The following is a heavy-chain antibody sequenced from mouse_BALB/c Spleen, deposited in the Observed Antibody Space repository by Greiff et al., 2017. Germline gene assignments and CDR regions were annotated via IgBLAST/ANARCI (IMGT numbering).Heavy chain of an antibody. CDR2: ISSGGGST. CDR3: ARGNYGSSHDY. J-gene: IGHJ2*01. CDR1: GFAFSSYD. Sequence: EVQLVESGGGLVKPGGSLKLSCAASGFAFSSYDMSWVRQTPEKRLEWVAYISSGGGSTYYPDTVKGRFTISRDNAKNTLYLQMSSLKSEDTAMYYCARGNYGSSHDYWGQGTTLTVSS. D-gene: IGHD1-1*01. V-gene: IGHV5-12-1*01.